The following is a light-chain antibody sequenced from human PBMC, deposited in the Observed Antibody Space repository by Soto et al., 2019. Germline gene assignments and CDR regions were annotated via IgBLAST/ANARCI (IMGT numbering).Light chain of an antibody. CDR1: RSDVGGYNY. CDR3: SSYTSQSTVV. J-gene: IGLJ3*02. V-gene: IGLV2-14*01. CDR2: DVS. Sequence: QSALTQPASVSGSPGQSIALSCTGTRSDVGGYNYVSWYQQPPGKAPKLIIYDVSDRPSGVSTRFSGSKSGNTASLTISGLQADDEADYYCSSYTSQSTVVFGGGTKVTVL.